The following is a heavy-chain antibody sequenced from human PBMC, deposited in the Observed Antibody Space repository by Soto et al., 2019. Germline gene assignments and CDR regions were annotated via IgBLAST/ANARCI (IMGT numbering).Heavy chain of an antibody. Sequence: GGSLRLSCAASGFTFSSYGMHWVRQAPGKGLEWVAVIWYDGSNKYYADSVKGRFTISRDNSKNTLYLQMNSLRAEDTAVYYCARAYGDYGTMDVWGKGTTVTVSS. D-gene: IGHD4-17*01. V-gene: IGHV3-33*01. CDR3: ARAYGDYGTMDV. CDR1: GFTFSSYG. J-gene: IGHJ6*03. CDR2: IWYDGSNK.